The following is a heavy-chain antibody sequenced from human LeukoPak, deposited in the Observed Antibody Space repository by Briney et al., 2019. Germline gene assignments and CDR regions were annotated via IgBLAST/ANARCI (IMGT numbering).Heavy chain of an antibody. CDR3: ARDPLAAYFDY. Sequence: GGSLRLSCAASGFTFSTYAMTWVRQAPGKGLEWVSVVSGSGDSTYYADSVKGRFTISRDNSKNTLYLQMNSLRAEDTAVYYCARDPLAAYFDYWGQGTLVTVSS. CDR1: GFTFSTYA. V-gene: IGHV3-23*01. CDR2: VSGSGDST. D-gene: IGHD2-15*01. J-gene: IGHJ4*02.